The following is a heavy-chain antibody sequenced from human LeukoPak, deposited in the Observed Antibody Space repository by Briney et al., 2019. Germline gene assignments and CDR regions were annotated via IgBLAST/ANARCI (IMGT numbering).Heavy chain of an antibody. CDR3: ARDVLR. CDR1: GDSITSGGYY. V-gene: IGHV4-31*03. J-gene: IGHJ4*02. CDR2: IYKTGST. Sequence: PSQTLSLTCTVSGDSITSGGYYWSWILQRPGKGLEWIGYIYKTGSTYYNPSLKSRVTMSVDTSRNQFSLKLNSVTAADTAVYYCARDVLRWGQGTLVTVSS.